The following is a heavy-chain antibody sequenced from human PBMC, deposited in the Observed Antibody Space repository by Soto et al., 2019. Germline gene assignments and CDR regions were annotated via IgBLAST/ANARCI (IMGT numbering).Heavy chain of an antibody. Sequence: QVQLVQSGGEVKKPGASVKVSCKASGYTFTTFGITWVRQAPGQGLEWMGWISTSTGNTNYAQKLKDRVTLTTDTSNRTAYVELRSLTSDHTAVYYCTRSPRVTVTAKGPLDYWGQGTLVTVSS. CDR1: GYTFTTFG. CDR3: TRSPRVTVTAKGPLDY. J-gene: IGHJ4*02. V-gene: IGHV1-18*04. CDR2: ISTSTGNT. D-gene: IGHD2-21*02.